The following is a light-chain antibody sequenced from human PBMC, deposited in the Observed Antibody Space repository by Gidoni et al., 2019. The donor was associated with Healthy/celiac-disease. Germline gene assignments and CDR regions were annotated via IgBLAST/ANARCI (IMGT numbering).Light chain of an antibody. CDR3: QQYDSYPPT. CDR2: AAS. J-gene: IGKJ1*01. V-gene: IGKV1-8*01. Sequence: AIRMTQSPSSFSASTGDRVTITCRASQGISSYLAWYQQKPGKAPKLLIYAASTLQSGVPSRFSGSGSGTDFTLTISCLQSEDFATYYCQQYDSYPPTFGQXTKVEIK. CDR1: QGISSY.